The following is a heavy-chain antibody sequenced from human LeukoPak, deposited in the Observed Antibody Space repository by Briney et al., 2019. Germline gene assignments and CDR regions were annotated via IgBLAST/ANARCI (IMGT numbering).Heavy chain of an antibody. CDR3: ARAGPHGSSSWYQAGFDP. J-gene: IGHJ5*02. CDR1: GFTFSSYS. CDR2: ISSSSSYI. D-gene: IGHD6-13*01. Sequence: GGSLRLSCAASGFTFSSYSMNWVRQAPGKGLEWVSSISSSSSYIYYADSVKGRFTISRDNAKNSLYLQMNSLRAEDTAVYYCARAGPHGSSSWYQAGFDPWGQGTLVTVSS. V-gene: IGHV3-21*01.